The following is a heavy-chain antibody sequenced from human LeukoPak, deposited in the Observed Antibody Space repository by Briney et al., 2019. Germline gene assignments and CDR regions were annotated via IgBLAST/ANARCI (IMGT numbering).Heavy chain of an antibody. D-gene: IGHD3-22*01. J-gene: IGHJ4*02. Sequence: PGGSLRLSCAASGCTFSSYEMNWVRQAPGKGLEWVSYISSSGSTIYYTDSVKGRFTISRDNAKNSLYLQMNSLRAEDTAVYYCARDPTYYYDSSGFDYWGQGTLVTVSS. CDR3: ARDPTYYYDSSGFDY. CDR1: GCTFSSYE. V-gene: IGHV3-48*03. CDR2: ISSSGSTI.